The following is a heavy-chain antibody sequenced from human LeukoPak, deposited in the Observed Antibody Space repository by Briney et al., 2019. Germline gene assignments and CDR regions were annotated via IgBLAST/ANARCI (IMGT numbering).Heavy chain of an antibody. J-gene: IGHJ4*02. CDR2: INPHSGGT. CDR3: ARVVGGSYYFDY. V-gene: IGHV1-2*02. CDR1: GYMFTTYY. Sequence: ASVKVSCKTSGYMFTTYYPHWVRQAPGQGLEWMGWINPHSGGTNYAQKFQGRVTMTRDTSISTVYMELSSLRSDDTAVYYCARVVGGSYYFDYWGQGTLVTVSS. D-gene: IGHD1-26*01.